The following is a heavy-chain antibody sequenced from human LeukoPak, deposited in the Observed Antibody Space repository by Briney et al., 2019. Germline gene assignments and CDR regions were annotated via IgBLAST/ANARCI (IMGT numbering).Heavy chain of an antibody. D-gene: IGHD3-9*01. CDR3: ARDYDILTGYHPP. CDR1: GFTFSSYA. J-gene: IGHJ5*02. V-gene: IGHV3-30-3*01. Sequence: GRSLRLSCAASGFTFSSYAMHWVRQAPGKGLEWVAVISYDGSNKYYADSVKGRFTISRDNSKNTLYLQMNSLRAEDTAVYYCARDYDILTGYHPPWGQGTLVTVSS. CDR2: ISYDGSNK.